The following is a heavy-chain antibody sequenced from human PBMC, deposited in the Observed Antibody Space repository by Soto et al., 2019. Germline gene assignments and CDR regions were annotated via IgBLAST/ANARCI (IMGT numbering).Heavy chain of an antibody. CDR1: GFTFDDYA. Sequence: GGSLRLSCAASGFTFDDYAMHWVRQAPGKGLEWVSLISWDGGSTYYADSVKGRFTISRDNSKNSLYLQMNSLRAEDTALYYCARGGWFGELWYYGMDVWGQGTTVTSP. J-gene: IGHJ6*02. D-gene: IGHD3-10*01. CDR2: ISWDGGST. V-gene: IGHV3-43D*04. CDR3: ARGGWFGELWYYGMDV.